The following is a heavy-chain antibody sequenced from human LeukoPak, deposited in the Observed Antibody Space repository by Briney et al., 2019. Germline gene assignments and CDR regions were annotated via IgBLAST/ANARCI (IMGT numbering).Heavy chain of an antibody. J-gene: IGHJ4*02. V-gene: IGHV3-48*01. CDR3: ARDANDYASPPDY. CDR1: GFTFSSYS. D-gene: IGHD3-16*01. CDR2: ISSSSSTI. Sequence: GGSLRLSCVASGFTFSSYSMNWVRQAPGKGLECLSYISSSSSTIYYADSVKGRFTVSRDDAKNSVYLEMSSLRAEDTAVYYCARDANDYASPPDYWGQGMLVTVSS.